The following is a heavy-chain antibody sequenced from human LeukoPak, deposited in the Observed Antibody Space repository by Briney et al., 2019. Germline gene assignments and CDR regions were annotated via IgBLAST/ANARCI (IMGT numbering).Heavy chain of an antibody. CDR3: AKEGSSIAAPGNPGAYYYYYMDV. CDR2: ISGSGGST. CDR1: GFTFSSYS. J-gene: IGHJ6*03. D-gene: IGHD6-6*01. Sequence: PGGSLRLSCAASGFTFSSYSMNWVRQAPGKGLEWVSAISGSGGSTYYADSVKGRFTISRDNSKNTLYLQMNSLRAEDTAVYYCAKEGSSIAAPGNPGAYYYYYMDVWGKGTTVTVSS. V-gene: IGHV3-23*01.